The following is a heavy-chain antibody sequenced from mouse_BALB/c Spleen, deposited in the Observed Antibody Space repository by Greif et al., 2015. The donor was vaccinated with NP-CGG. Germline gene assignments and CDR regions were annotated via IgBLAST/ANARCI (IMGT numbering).Heavy chain of an antibody. Sequence: QVQLQQSGAELVRPGVSVKLSCKASGYTFTSYWMHWIKQRPEQGLERIGEINPSNGGTNYNEKFKSKATLTVDKSSSTACMKRSSRTSEDSAVYYCARAYYGNFLDYWGQGTTLTVSS. CDR1: GYTFTSYW. CDR3: ARAYYGNFLDY. J-gene: IGHJ2*01. V-gene: IGHV1S81*02. D-gene: IGHD2-10*01. CDR2: INPSNGGT.